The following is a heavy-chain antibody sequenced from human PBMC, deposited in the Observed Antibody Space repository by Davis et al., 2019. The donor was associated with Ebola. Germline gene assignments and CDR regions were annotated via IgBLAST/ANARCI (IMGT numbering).Heavy chain of an antibody. CDR2: IIPILGIA. CDR1: GYTFTGYY. J-gene: IGHJ4*02. D-gene: IGHD4-17*01. V-gene: IGHV1-69*04. CDR3: ARDLTVSPPDY. Sequence: AASVKVSCKASGYTFTGYYMHWVRQAPGQGLEWMGRIIPILGIANYAQKFQGRVTITADKSTSTAYMELRSLRSNDTAVYYCARDLTVSPPDYWGQGTLVTVSS.